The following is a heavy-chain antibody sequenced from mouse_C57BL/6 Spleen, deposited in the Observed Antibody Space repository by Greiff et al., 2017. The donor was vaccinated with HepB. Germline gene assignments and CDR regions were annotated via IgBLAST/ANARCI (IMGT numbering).Heavy chain of an antibody. J-gene: IGHJ3*01. D-gene: IGHD3-3*01. CDR1: GYSITSGYY. Sequence: EVQLQESGPGLVKPSQSLSLTCSVTGYSITSGYYWNWIRQFPGNKLEWMGYISYDGSNNYNPSLKNRISITRDTSKNQFFLKWNSVTTEDTATYYCARRGWAFAYWGQGTLVTVSA. CDR3: ARRGWAFAY. V-gene: IGHV3-6*01. CDR2: ISYDGSN.